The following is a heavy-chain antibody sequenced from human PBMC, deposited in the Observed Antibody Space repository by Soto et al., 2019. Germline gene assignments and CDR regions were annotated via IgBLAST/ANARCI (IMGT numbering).Heavy chain of an antibody. CDR2: SSPRGDTI. CDR1: GFSLANYP. Sequence: GGSLRLSCVASGFSLANYPMNWVRQTPGKGLEWISYSSPRGDTIYYADSVEGRFTISRDNARNSLSLHMSSLRDEDSALYYCAKGPHTNVGWPYYFESWGKGVPVTVS. CDR3: AKGPHTNVGWPYYFES. D-gene: IGHD6-19*01. V-gene: IGHV3-48*02. J-gene: IGHJ4*02.